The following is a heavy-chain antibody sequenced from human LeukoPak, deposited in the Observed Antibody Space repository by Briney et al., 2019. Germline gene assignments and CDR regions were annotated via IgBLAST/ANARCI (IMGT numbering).Heavy chain of an antibody. V-gene: IGHV4-28*01. CDR3: ARFGMGDTLTGYSTAYLYPDY. CDR1: GYSISSSNW. CDR2: IYYSGST. Sequence: SETLSLTCAVSGYSISSSNWWGWIRQPPGKGLEWIGYIYYSGSTYYNPSLKSRVTMSVDTSKNQFSLKLSSVTAVDTAVYYCARFGMGDTLTGYSTAYLYPDYWGQGTLVTVSS. J-gene: IGHJ4*02. D-gene: IGHD3-9*01.